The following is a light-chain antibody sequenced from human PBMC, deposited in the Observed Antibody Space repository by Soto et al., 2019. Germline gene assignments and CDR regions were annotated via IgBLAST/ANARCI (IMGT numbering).Light chain of an antibody. CDR2: GAS. V-gene: IGKV3-20*01. J-gene: IGKJ1*01. Sequence: EIVLTQSPATLSLSPGERATLSCRASPSVTNFLAWYQQKPGQAPRLLMSGASNRATGIPDGFTGSGSGTDFTLTISRLEPEDFAVYYCHQYGSSPPTFGQGTKVDI. CDR1: PSVTNF. CDR3: HQYGSSPPT.